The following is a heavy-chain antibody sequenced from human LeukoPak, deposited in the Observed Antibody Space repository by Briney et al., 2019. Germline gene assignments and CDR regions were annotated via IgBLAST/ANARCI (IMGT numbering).Heavy chain of an antibody. D-gene: IGHD3-10*02. V-gene: IGHV4-4*07. CDR1: GGSFSNYY. CDR3: ARVFQVSAPRTMFYYAMDV. CDR2: IYTIGST. J-gene: IGHJ6*02. Sequence: PSETLSLTPALSGGSFSNYYWSWIRQPAGKGLERIGRIYTIGSTNYNPSLKTRVSMSVDTSKNQFSLKLRSVTAADTAVYYCARVFQVSAPRTMFYYAMDVWGQGTTVTVSS.